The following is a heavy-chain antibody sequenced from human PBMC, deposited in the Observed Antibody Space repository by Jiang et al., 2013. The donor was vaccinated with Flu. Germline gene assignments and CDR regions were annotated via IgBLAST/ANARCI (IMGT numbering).Heavy chain of an antibody. Sequence: SGAEVKKPGASVKVSCKASGYTFTSYAMHWVRQAPGQRLEWMGWINAGNGNTKYSQKFQGRVTITRDTSASTAYMELSSLRSEDTAVYYCASLYGFGYYGSGFDPWGQGTLVTVSS. CDR1: GYTFTSYA. J-gene: IGHJ5*02. CDR2: INAGNGNT. V-gene: IGHV1-3*01. CDR3: ASLYGFGYYGSGFDP. D-gene: IGHD3-10*01.